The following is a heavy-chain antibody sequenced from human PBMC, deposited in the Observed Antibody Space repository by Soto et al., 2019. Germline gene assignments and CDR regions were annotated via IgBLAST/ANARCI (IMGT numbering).Heavy chain of an antibody. CDR3: ARGTYSSLLTFHY. CDR2: IYSGGST. J-gene: IGHJ4*02. CDR1: GFTVSSNY. Sequence: GGSLRLSCAASGFTVSSNYMSWVRQAPGKGLEWVSVIYSGGSTYYADSVKGRFTISRDNSKNTLYLQMNSLRAEDTAVYYCARGTYSSLLTFHYWGQGTLVTVSS. D-gene: IGHD6-6*01. V-gene: IGHV3-66*01.